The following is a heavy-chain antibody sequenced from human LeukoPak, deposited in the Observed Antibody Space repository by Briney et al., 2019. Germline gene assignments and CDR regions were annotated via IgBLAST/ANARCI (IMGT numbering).Heavy chain of an antibody. J-gene: IGHJ4*02. CDR3: ARDRGYGGIFEY. CDR1: GGSISSYY. V-gene: IGHV4-59*13. Sequence: SETLSLTCTVSGGSISSYYWSWIRQPPGKGLEWIGYIYSSGSTKYSPSLKSRVAISLDTSKNDFSLRLSSVTAADTAVYYCARDRGYGGIFEYSGQRTLFSLYS. CDR2: IYSSGST. D-gene: IGHD4-23*01.